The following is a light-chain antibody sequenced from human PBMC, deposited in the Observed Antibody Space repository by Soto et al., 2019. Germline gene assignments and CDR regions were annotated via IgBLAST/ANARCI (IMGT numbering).Light chain of an antibody. J-gene: IGKJ1*01. V-gene: IGKV3-15*01. CDR2: GAS. Sequence: EIVLTQSPGTLSLSPGERATLSCRASQSISSSYLAWYQQKRGQAPRLLIYGASTRATGIPARFSGSGSGTEFTLTISSLQSEDFAVYYCQQYNNWPQTFGQGTKVDIK. CDR1: QSISSSY. CDR3: QQYNNWPQT.